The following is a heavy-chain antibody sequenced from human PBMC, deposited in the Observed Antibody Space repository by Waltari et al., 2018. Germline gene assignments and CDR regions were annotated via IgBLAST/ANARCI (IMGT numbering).Heavy chain of an antibody. CDR2: VHHSGKT. D-gene: IGHD2-2*01. CDR3: AGDRAIGLFFDY. CDR1: GDSISGHYW. J-gene: IGHJ4*02. Sequence: QVQLQESGQGLVKPSGTLSLTCAVSGDSISGHYWWSWVRQSPEKGLEWIGQVHHSGKTHYNPSLQSRVAISVDKPKNQFSLNLNSVTAADTAIYYCAGDRAIGLFFDYWGRGTLVTVSS. V-gene: IGHV4-4*02.